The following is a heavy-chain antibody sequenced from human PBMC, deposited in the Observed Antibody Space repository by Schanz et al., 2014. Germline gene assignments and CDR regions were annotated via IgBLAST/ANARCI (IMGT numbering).Heavy chain of an antibody. Sequence: EVQLLESGGGLVQPGGSLRLSCAASGFTFSGYSMNWVRQAPGKGLQWVARIKSKTDGGTRDYAAPVKGRFTISTDDSKNTVYLQMNSLQTEDTAVYYCTADLWFGAVWGVWWGQGTLVTVSS. CDR3: TADLWFGAVWGVW. CDR1: GFTFSGYS. CDR2: IKSKTDGGTR. V-gene: IGHV3-15*01. D-gene: IGHD3-10*01. J-gene: IGHJ4*02.